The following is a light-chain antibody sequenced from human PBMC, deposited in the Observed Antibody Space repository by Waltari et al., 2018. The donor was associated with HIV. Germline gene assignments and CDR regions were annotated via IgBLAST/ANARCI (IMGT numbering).Light chain of an antibody. CDR3: CSYAGSFVV. J-gene: IGLJ2*01. CDR2: EVS. Sequence: QSALTQPASVSGSPGQSITISCTGTSSDVGSYNFVSWYQQHPGKAPKLMIYEVSKRPSGVSNRFSGSKSGNTASLTISGLQAEDEADYYCCSYAGSFVVFGGGTKLTVL. V-gene: IGLV2-23*02. CDR1: SSDVGSYNF.